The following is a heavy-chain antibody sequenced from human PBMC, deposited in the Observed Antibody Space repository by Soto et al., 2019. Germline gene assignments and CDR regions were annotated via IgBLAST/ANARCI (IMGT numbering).Heavy chain of an antibody. D-gene: IGHD5-12*01. CDR3: ARDVGLQYSGYGDAFDI. CDR2: ISSSSSTI. Sequence: GGSLRLSCAASGFTFRSYSMNWVRQAPGKGLEWVSYISSSSSTIYFADSVKGRFTISRDNAKNSLYLHMNSLRDEDTAVYYCARDVGLQYSGYGDAFDIWGQGTMVTVSS. CDR1: GFTFRSYS. J-gene: IGHJ3*02. V-gene: IGHV3-48*02.